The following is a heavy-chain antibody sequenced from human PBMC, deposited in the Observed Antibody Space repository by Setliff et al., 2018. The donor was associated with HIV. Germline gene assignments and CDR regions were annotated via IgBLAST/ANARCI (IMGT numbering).Heavy chain of an antibody. CDR3: TRGADYLGIPSYYYYYMDV. Sequence: ASVKVSCKASGYTFTNYDISWVRQAPGQGLEWMGCISAHNGKTNYAQKFQGRVTMTRDTSASTAYMELSRLRSEDTAVYYCTRGADYLGIPSYYYYYMDVWGKGTTVTVSS. V-gene: IGHV1-18*01. J-gene: IGHJ6*03. CDR1: GYTFTNYD. D-gene: IGHD7-27*01. CDR2: ISAHNGKT.